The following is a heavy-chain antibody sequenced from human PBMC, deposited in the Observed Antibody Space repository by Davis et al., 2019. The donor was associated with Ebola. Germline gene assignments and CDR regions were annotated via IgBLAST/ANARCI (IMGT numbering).Heavy chain of an antibody. CDR3: TTVGGYIYGQRDY. J-gene: IGHJ4*02. V-gene: IGHV3-15*07. Sequence: GESLKISCAVSCFAFSNAWINWLRQAPGKGLECVGRIKRKADGGTTDHAAPVKGRFTISREDSKNTLYLQMNSLKTEDTAVYYCTTVGGYIYGQRDYWGQGALVTVSS. CDR2: IKRKADGGTT. CDR1: CFAFSNAW. D-gene: IGHD5-18*01.